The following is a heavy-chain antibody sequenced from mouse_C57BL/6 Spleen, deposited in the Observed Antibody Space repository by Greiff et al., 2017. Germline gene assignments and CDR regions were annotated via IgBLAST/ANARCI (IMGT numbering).Heavy chain of an antibody. CDR2: IYPSDSET. D-gene: IGHD4-1*01. Sequence: QVQLQQPGAELVRPGSSVKLSCKASGYTFTSYWMDWVKQRPGQGLEWIGNIYPSDSETHYNQKFKGKATLTVDKSSSTAYMQLSSLTSEDSAVYYCARFLGRGGFDYWGQGTSLTVSS. V-gene: IGHV1-61*01. J-gene: IGHJ2*02. CDR3: ARFLGRGGFDY. CDR1: GYTFTSYW.